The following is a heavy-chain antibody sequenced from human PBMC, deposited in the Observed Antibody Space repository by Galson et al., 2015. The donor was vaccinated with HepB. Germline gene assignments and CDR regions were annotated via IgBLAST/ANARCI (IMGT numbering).Heavy chain of an antibody. D-gene: IGHD6-13*01. V-gene: IGHV3-64D*06. Sequence: SLRLSCAVSGFTFSSYAMHWVRQAPGKGLEYVSAINRNGGRTYYADSVKGRFTVSRDNSKNTVYLQMSSLRAEDTAVYYCAKDRGSSSWWGGYFDYSDQGTLVTVSS. J-gene: IGHJ4*02. CDR1: GFTFSSYA. CDR2: INRNGGRT. CDR3: AKDRGSSSWWGGYFDY.